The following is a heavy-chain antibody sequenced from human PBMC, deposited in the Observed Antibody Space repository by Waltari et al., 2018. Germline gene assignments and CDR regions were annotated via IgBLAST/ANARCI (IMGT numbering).Heavy chain of an antibody. CDR3: ARDKEGWYYYGMDV. CDR1: GFTFSSYG. V-gene: IGHV3-33*01. Sequence: QVQLVESGGGVVQPGRSLRLPCAASGFTFSSYGRHWVRQAQGKGLEWVAVIWYDGSNKYYADSVKGRFTISRDNSKNTLYLQMNSLRAEDTAVYYCARDKEGWYYYGMDVWGQGTTVTVSS. J-gene: IGHJ6*02. CDR2: IWYDGSNK.